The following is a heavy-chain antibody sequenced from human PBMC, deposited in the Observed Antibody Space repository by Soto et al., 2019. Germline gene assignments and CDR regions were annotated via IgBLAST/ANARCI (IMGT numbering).Heavy chain of an antibody. D-gene: IGHD6-19*01. CDR3: ARDKVDIGVSGTHYYYGMDV. CDR1: GYTFTSYD. Sequence: ASVKVSCKASGYTFTSYDINWVRQATGQGLEWMGWMNPNSGNTGYAQKFQGRVTMTRNTSTSTAYMELSSLRSEDTAVYYCARDKVDIGVSGTHYYYGMDVWGQGTTVTVSS. CDR2: MNPNSGNT. J-gene: IGHJ6*02. V-gene: IGHV1-8*01.